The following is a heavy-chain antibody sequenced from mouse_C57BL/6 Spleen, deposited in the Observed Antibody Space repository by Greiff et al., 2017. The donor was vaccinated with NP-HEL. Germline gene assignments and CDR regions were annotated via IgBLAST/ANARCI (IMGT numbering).Heavy chain of an antibody. CDR3: ARSPDYGAMDY. J-gene: IGHJ4*01. CDR2: INPSSGYT. CDR1: GYTFTSYT. V-gene: IGHV1-4*01. Sequence: QVQLKESGAELARPGASVKMSCKASGYTFTSYTMHWVKQRPGQGLEWIGYINPSSGYTKYNQKFKDKATLTADKSSSTAYMQLSSLTSEDSAVYYCARSPDYGAMDYWGQGTSVTVSS.